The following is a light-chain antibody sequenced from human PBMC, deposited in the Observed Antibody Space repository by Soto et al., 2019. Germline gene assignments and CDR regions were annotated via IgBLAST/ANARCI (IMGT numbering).Light chain of an antibody. CDR2: ANT. CDR1: SSNIGAGYD. CDR3: QSYDNSLSALV. Sequence: QAVVTQPPSMSGAPGQRVTISCTGSSSNIGAGYDVHWYQQVPGTVPKLLIYANTNRPSGVPDRFSGSKSDTSASLAITGLQAEDEAEYYCQSYDNSLSALVFGGGTKLTVL. V-gene: IGLV1-40*01. J-gene: IGLJ2*01.